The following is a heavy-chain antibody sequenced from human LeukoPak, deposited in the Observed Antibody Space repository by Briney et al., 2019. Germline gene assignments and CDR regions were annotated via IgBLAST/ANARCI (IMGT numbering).Heavy chain of an antibody. D-gene: IGHD3-22*01. CDR2: INPSGGST. Sequence: GASVKVSCKASGYTFTSYYMHWVRQAPGQGLEWMGIINPSGGSTSYAQKFQGRVTMTRDMSTSTVYMELSSLRSEDTAVYYCARGTRYYYDSSGYYPDYWGQGTLVTVSS. V-gene: IGHV1-46*01. J-gene: IGHJ4*02. CDR1: GYTFTSYY. CDR3: ARGTRYYYDSSGYYPDY.